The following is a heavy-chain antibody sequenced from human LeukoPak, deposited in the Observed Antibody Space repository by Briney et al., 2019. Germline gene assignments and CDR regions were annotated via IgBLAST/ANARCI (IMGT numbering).Heavy chain of an antibody. CDR1: GFTFNSYA. V-gene: IGHV3-23*01. CDR3: AAGHSSTWPIGDY. CDR2: ISNSGGNI. D-gene: IGHD6-13*01. J-gene: IGHJ4*02. Sequence: PGGSLRLSCAASGFTFNSYAMSWVRQAPGKGLEWVSAISNSGGNINYADSVKGRFTISRDNSKNTVYLQMNSLRAEDTAVYYCAAGHSSTWPIGDYWGQGTLVTVSS.